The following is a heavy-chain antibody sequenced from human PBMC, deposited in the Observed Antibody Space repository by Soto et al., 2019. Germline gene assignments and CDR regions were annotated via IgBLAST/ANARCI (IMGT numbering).Heavy chain of an antibody. CDR3: AKRQFRIAAANTHNWFDP. J-gene: IGHJ5*02. Sequence: PGGSLRLSCAASGFTFSSYAMSWVRQAPGKGLEWVSAISGSGGSTYYADSVKGRFTISRDNSKNTLYLQMNSLRAEDTAVYYCAKRQFRIAAANTHNWFDPWGQGTLVTVSS. V-gene: IGHV3-23*01. CDR2: ISGSGGST. D-gene: IGHD6-13*01. CDR1: GFTFSSYA.